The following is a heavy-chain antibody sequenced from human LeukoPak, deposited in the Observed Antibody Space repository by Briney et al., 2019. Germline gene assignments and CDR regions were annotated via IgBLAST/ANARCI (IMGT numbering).Heavy chain of an antibody. Sequence: PGRSLRLSCAASGFTFSSYGMHWVRQAPGKGLEWVAVISYDGSNKYYADSMKGRFTISRDNAKNSLYLQMNSLRAEDTAVYYCARVRYGMDVWGQGTTVTVSS. CDR3: ARVRYGMDV. J-gene: IGHJ6*02. CDR1: GFTFSSYG. V-gene: IGHV3-30*03. CDR2: ISYDGSNK.